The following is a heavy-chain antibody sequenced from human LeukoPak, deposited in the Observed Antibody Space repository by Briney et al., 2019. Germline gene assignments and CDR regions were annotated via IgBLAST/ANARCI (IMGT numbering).Heavy chain of an antibody. CDR3: ARVTALSTAAVIAFDV. CDR2: IYYSGST. J-gene: IGHJ3*01. D-gene: IGHD2-2*01. CDR1: GGSISSYY. V-gene: IGHV4-59*01. Sequence: SETLSLTCTVSGGSISSYYWSWIRQPPGKGLEWIGYIYYSGSTNYNPSLKSRLTTSVDTSKNQFSLRLSSVTAADTAVYYCARVTALSTAAVIAFDVWGQGTKVTVSS.